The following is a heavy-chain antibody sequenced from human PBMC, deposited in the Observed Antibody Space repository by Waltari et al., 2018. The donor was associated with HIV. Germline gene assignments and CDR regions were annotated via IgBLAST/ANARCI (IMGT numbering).Heavy chain of an antibody. CDR1: GFSVSDNY. J-gene: IGHJ6*02. CDR3: ARMKRSYGSGQARYFYFGMDV. D-gene: IGHD3-10*01. CDR2: LYNEGRT. V-gene: IGHV3-53*01. Sequence: EVQLVESGGGLVQPGGSLRLPCAASGFSVSDNYMSWVRLAPGKGLQWVSVLYNEGRTQYIDSVKGRLTIFRDNSKNALYLQMNSLRVDDTAVYYCARMKRSYGSGQARYFYFGMDVWGQGTTVIVSS.